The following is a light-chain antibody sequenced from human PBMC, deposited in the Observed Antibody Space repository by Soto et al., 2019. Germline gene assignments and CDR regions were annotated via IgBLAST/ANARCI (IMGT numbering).Light chain of an antibody. CDR2: DAS. V-gene: IGKV3-11*01. CDR1: QSFSSY. CDR3: QQRSNWPPKYT. Sequence: EIVLTQSPATLSLSPGERATLSCRASQSFSSYLAWYQQKPGQAPRLLIYDASNRATGIPARFSGSGSGTDFTRTISSLELEDVAVYYCQQRSNWPPKYTFGQGTKLEIK. J-gene: IGKJ2*01.